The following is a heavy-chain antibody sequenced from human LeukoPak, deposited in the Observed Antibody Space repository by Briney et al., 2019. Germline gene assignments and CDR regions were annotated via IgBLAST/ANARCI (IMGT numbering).Heavy chain of an antibody. Sequence: GGSLRLSCAASGFTFYNYAIHWVRQTPGKGLEWVAVVSGDGSIIYYADSVKGRFNVSRDNSRNKLYLQMNSLRSEDTSLYYCARGYCASSSCAYFDYWGQGTLVTVSS. V-gene: IGHV3-30-3*01. CDR1: GFTFYNYA. CDR2: VSGDGSII. D-gene: IGHD2-2*01. J-gene: IGHJ4*02. CDR3: ARGYCASSSCAYFDY.